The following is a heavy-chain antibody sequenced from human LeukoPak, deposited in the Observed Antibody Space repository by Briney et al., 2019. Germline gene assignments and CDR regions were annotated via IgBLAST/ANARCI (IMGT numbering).Heavy chain of an antibody. Sequence: ASVKVSCKASGYTFTGYYMHWVRQAPGQGLEWMGWINPNSGGTNYAQKFRGGVTMTRDTSISTAYMELSRLRSDDTAVYYCAAEANSGSYAPNAFDIWGQGTMVTVSS. J-gene: IGHJ3*02. CDR2: INPNSGGT. CDR1: GYTFTGYY. CDR3: AAEANSGSYAPNAFDI. D-gene: IGHD1-26*01. V-gene: IGHV1-2*02.